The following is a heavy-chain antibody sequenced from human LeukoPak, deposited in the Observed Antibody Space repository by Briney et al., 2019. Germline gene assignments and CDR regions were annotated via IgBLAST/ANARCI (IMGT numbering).Heavy chain of an antibody. D-gene: IGHD5-12*01. CDR1: GYTFTGYY. CDR3: ARDDIVATMENTYYYMDV. Sequence: GASVKVSCKASGYTFTGYYMHWVRQAPGQGLEWMGWINPNSGGTNYAQKFQGSVTMTRDTSISTAYMELSRLRSDDTAVYYCARDDIVATMENTYYYMDVWGKGTTVTVSS. CDR2: INPNSGGT. J-gene: IGHJ6*03. V-gene: IGHV1-2*02.